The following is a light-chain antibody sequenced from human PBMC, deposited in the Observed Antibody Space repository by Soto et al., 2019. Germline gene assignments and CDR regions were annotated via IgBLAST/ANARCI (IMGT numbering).Light chain of an antibody. V-gene: IGLV1-40*01. CDR1: SSNIGAGYD. J-gene: IGLJ2*01. CDR2: SNT. Sequence: QPVLTQPPSVSGAPGQRVTISCTGSSSNIGAGYDVHWYQQLPRTAPKLLIHSNTNRPSGVPDRFSGSKSGTSASLAITGLQAEDEADYYCQSYDSSLSGSRVFGGGTKLTVL. CDR3: QSYDSSLSGSRV.